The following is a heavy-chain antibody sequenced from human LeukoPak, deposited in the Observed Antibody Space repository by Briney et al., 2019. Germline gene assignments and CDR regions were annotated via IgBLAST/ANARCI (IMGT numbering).Heavy chain of an antibody. J-gene: IGHJ3*02. CDR3: ARDLVTVTKGFDI. CDR1: DDSFSSHY. D-gene: IGHD4-17*01. Sequence: PSETLSLTCAVSDDSFSSHYWTWIRQPPGKGLEWIGYISYIGGTNYNPSLKSRVTISIDTSRNQFSLRLSSVTAAGTAVYYCARDLVTVTKGFDIWGQGTMVSVSS. V-gene: IGHV4-59*11. CDR2: ISYIGGT.